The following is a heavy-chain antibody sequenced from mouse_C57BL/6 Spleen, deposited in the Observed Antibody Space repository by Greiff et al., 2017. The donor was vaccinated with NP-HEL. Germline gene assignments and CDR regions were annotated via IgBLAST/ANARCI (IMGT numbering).Heavy chain of an antibody. CDR3: ARYEGDGV. Sequence: QVQLKESGPELVKPGASVKISCKASGYAFSSSWMNWVKQRPGKGLEWIGRIYPGDGDTNYNGKFKGKATLTADKSSSTAYMQLSSLTSEDSAVYFCARYEGDGVWGTGTTVTVSS. CDR1: GYAFSSSW. D-gene: IGHD2-13*01. V-gene: IGHV1-82*01. CDR2: IYPGDGDT. J-gene: IGHJ1*03.